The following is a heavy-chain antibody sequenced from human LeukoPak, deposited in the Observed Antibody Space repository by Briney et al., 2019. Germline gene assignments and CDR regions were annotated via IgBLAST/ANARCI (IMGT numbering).Heavy chain of an antibody. CDR2: IYYSGST. Sequence: SETLSLTCTVSGGSISSYYWSWIRQPPGKGLEWIGYIYYSGSTNYNPSLKSRVTISVDTSKSQFSLKLSSVTAADTAVYYCARGIVGANAYFDYWGQGTLVTVSS. J-gene: IGHJ4*02. V-gene: IGHV4-59*01. CDR1: GGSISSYY. D-gene: IGHD1-26*01. CDR3: ARGIVGANAYFDY.